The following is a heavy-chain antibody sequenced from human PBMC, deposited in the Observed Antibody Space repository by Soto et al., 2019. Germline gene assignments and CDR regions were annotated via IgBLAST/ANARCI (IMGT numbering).Heavy chain of an antibody. J-gene: IGHJ4*02. D-gene: IGHD3-22*01. Sequence: GGSLRLSCAASGFTFSSYAMSWVRQAPGKGLEWVSAISGSGGSTYYADSVKGRFTISRDNSKNTLYLQMNSLRAEDTAVYYCAKDPNYYDSSGYIDYWGQGTLVTAPQ. V-gene: IGHV3-23*01. CDR1: GFTFSSYA. CDR3: AKDPNYYDSSGYIDY. CDR2: ISGSGGST.